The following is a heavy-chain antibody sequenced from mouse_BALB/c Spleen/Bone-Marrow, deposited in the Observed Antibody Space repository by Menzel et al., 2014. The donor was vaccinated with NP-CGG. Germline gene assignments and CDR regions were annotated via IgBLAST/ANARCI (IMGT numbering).Heavy chain of an antibody. CDR2: INPSTGYT. CDR3: ARSNYPAWFAY. J-gene: IGHJ3*01. CDR1: GYTFTSYW. Sequence: VQLQQSGAELAKPGASVKMSCKASGYTFTSYWMHWVKQRPGQGLEWIGYINPSTGYTEYNQKFKGKATLTADKSSSTAYMQLSSLTSEDSAVYYCARSNYPAWFAYWGQGTLVTVSA. D-gene: IGHD2-5*01. V-gene: IGHV1-7*01.